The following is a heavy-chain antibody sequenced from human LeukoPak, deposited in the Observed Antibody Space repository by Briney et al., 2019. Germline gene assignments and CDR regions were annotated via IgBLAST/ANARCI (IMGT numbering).Heavy chain of an antibody. CDR1: GFTFSSYT. CDR3: AESRIVVPAADDFDY. J-gene: IGHJ4*02. V-gene: IGHV3-21*04. D-gene: IGHD2-2*01. CDR2: ISSRSSYI. Sequence: GGSLRLSCEVSGFTFSSYTMNWVRQAPGKGLEWVSSISSRSSYIYYADTMKGRFTISRDDAKNSLYLQMNSLRAEDTAVYYCAESRIVVPAADDFDYWGQGTLVTVSS.